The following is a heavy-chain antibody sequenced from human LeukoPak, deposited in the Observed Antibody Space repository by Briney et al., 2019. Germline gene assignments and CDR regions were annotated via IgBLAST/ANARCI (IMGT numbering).Heavy chain of an antibody. V-gene: IGHV3-48*01. J-gene: IGHJ4*02. Sequence: PGGSLRLSCAASGFTFSSYSMNWVRQAPGKGLEWVSYISSSSSTIYYADSVKGRFTISRDNAKNSLYLQVNSLRAEDTAVYYCARRAGGYSHPYDYWGQGTLVTVSS. CDR3: ARRAGGYSHPYDY. CDR2: ISSSSSTI. CDR1: GFTFSSYS. D-gene: IGHD4-23*01.